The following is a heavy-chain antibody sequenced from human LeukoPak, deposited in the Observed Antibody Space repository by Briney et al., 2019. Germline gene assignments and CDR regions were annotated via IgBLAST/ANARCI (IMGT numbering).Heavy chain of an antibody. Sequence: SETLSLTCTVSGGSISSGSYYWSWIRQPAGKGLEWIGRIYTSGSTNYNPSLKSRVTISVDTSKNQFSLKLSSVTAADTAVYYCARGATYYYDSSGLGDAFDIWGQGTMVTVSS. V-gene: IGHV4-61*02. CDR3: ARGATYYYDSSGLGDAFDI. CDR1: GGSISSGSYY. D-gene: IGHD3-22*01. J-gene: IGHJ3*02. CDR2: IYTSGST.